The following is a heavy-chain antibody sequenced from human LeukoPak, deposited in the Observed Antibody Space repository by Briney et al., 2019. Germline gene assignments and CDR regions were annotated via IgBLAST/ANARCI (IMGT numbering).Heavy chain of an antibody. D-gene: IGHD6-19*01. Sequence: GGSLRLSCAASGFTLSNHWMTWVRQAPGKGLECVAIIKQDGSEKYYVDSVKGRFTISRDNSKNTLYLQMNSLRAEDTAVYYCARAAVAGPLDYWGQGTLVTVSS. J-gene: IGHJ4*02. CDR1: GFTLSNHW. V-gene: IGHV3-7*01. CDR2: IKQDGSEK. CDR3: ARAAVAGPLDY.